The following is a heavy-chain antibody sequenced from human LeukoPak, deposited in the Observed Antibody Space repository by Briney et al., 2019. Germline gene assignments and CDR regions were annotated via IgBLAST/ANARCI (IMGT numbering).Heavy chain of an antibody. CDR2: IYHSGST. J-gene: IGHJ4*02. CDR1: GGSISSSNW. Sequence: SGTLSLTCAVSGGSISSSNWWTWVRQPPGQGLEWIGEIYHSGSTNYNPSLKSRLTLSVDKSKNQFSLKLSSVTAADTAVYYCAAAAVAVDYWGQGTLVTVSS. D-gene: IGHD6-19*01. V-gene: IGHV4-4*02. CDR3: AAAAVAVDY.